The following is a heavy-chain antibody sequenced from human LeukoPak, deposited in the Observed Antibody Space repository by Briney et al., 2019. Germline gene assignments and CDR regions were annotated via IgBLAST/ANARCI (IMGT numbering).Heavy chain of an antibody. Sequence: PGGSLRLSCAASGFTFSSYGMHWVRQAPGKGLEWVAVIWYDGSNKYYADSVKGRFTISRDNSKSTLYLQMNSLRAEDTAVYYCARMEYSSGWGIDYWGQGTLVTVSS. V-gene: IGHV3-33*01. CDR3: ARMEYSSGWGIDY. CDR2: IWYDGSNK. D-gene: IGHD6-19*01. J-gene: IGHJ4*02. CDR1: GFTFSSYG.